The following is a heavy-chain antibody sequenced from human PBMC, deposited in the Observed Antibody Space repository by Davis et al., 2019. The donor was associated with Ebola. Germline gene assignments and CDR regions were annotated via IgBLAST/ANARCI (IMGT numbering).Heavy chain of an antibody. CDR1: GFTFSTYA. D-gene: IGHD6-19*01. Sequence: GESLKISCAASGFTFSTYAMSWVRQAPGRGPEWVSGIGSDGINKDYADSVKGRFTISRDNSKNTLYLQMNSLRAEDTAVYYCAKGDQVGWLVPFDYWGQGTLVTVSS. J-gene: IGHJ4*02. CDR3: AKGDQVGWLVPFDY. CDR2: IGSDGINK. V-gene: IGHV3-23*01.